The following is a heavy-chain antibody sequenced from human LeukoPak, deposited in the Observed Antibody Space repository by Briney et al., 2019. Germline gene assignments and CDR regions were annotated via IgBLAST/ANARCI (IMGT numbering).Heavy chain of an antibody. CDR2: INPNSGGT. J-gene: IGHJ4*02. CDR3: ARIYCTSTSCHFDY. V-gene: IGHV1-2*02. D-gene: IGHD2-2*01. Sequence: ASVKVSCKTSGYTFTGHYMHWVRQAPGQGLEWMGWINPNSGGTNYARKFQGRVTMTRDTSISTAYMELSRLRSDDTALYYCARIYCTSTSCHFDYWGQGTLVTVSS. CDR1: GYTFTGHY.